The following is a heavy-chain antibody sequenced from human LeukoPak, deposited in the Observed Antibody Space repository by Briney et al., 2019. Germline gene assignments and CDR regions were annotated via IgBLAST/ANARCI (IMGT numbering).Heavy chain of an antibody. D-gene: IGHD3/OR15-3a*01. Sequence: SETLSLTCAVSGYSISSGYYWGWIRQPPGKGLEWIGSIYHSGSTYYNPSLKSRVTISVDTSKNQFSLKLSSVTAADTAVYYCARAAFVDYHAFDIWGQGTVVTVSS. CDR3: ARAAFVDYHAFDI. CDR1: GYSISSGYY. V-gene: IGHV4-38-2*01. CDR2: IYHSGST. J-gene: IGHJ3*02.